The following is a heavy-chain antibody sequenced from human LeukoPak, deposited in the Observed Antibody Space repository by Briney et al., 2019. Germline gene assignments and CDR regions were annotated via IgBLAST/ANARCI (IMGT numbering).Heavy chain of an antibody. CDR3: APLKGAVVPAAIPFAFDY. CDR2: ISSSSSYI. V-gene: IGHV3-21*01. D-gene: IGHD2-2*02. J-gene: IGHJ4*02. Sequence: GGSLRLSCAASGFTFSSYSMNWVRQAPWKGLKWVSSISSSSSYIYYADSVKGRFTISRDNSKNTLYLQMNSLRAEDTAVYYCAPLKGAVVPAAIPFAFDYWGQGTLVTVSS. CDR1: GFTFSSYS.